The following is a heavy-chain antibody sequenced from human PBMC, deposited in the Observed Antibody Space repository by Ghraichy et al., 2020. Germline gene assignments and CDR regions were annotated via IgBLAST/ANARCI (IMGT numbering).Heavy chain of an antibody. Sequence: GGSLRLSCAASGFTFNNFGMNWVRQAPGKGLEWVSLISSSSTYIYYLDSVKGRFTISRDNTKNSLYLQMNSLRAADSAVYCCSRDLAVDSGMDVWCPGTPLTVPS. V-gene: IGHV3-21*01. CDR3: SRDLAVDSGMDV. CDR1: GFTFNNFG. CDR2: ISSSSTYI. J-gene: IGHJ6*02.